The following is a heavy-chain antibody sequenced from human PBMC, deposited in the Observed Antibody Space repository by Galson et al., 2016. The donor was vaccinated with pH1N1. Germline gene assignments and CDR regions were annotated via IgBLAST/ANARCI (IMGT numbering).Heavy chain of an antibody. D-gene: IGHD6-19*01. Sequence: SLRLSCAASGFTFDDYAMHWVRQAPGKGLEWVSVISGRGDVTYYTDSVKGRFTISSDSSRNTVYLQMNTLRAEDTAIYYCARLKLYSSPNWFDPWGQGTLVTVSS. CDR3: ARLKLYSSPNWFDP. CDR1: GFTFDDYA. CDR2: ISGRGDVT. J-gene: IGHJ5*02. V-gene: IGHV3-23*01.